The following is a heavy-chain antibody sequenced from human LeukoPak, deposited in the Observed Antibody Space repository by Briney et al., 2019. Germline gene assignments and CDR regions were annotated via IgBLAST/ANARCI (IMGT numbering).Heavy chain of an antibody. CDR2: ISNDATKK. D-gene: IGHD4-17*01. CDR3: AKDMNTVTTTFDY. CDR1: GFTFSTYA. V-gene: IGHV3-30*18. J-gene: IGHJ4*02. Sequence: GSLRLSCAASGFTFSTYAMHWVRQAPGKGLEWVAVISNDATKKYYADSVKGRSTISRDNSENTLYLQMNSLRAEDTAVCYCAKDMNTVTTTFDYWGQGTLVTVSS.